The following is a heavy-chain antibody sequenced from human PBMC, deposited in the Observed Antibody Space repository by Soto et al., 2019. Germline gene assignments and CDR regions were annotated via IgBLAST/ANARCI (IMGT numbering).Heavy chain of an antibody. CDR1: GGSISSYY. CDR3: ASRSADIDY. D-gene: IGHD2-2*01. CDR2: IYYSGST. J-gene: IGHJ4*02. V-gene: IGHV4-59*01. Sequence: LSLTCTVSGGSISSYYWSWIRQPPGKGLEWIGYIYYSGSTNYNPSLKSRVTISVDTSKNQFSLKLSSVTAADTAVYYSASRSADIDYWGQGPPVTV.